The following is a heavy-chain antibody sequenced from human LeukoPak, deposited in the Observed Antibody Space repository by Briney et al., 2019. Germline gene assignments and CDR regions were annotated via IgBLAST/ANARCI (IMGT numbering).Heavy chain of an antibody. CDR3: AGSSGYYRGEFDP. J-gene: IGHJ5*02. Sequence: KPSETLSLTCTVSGGSTSSFYWSWIRQPPGKGLKRITYIYYSGSTNRNPSLKSRVTTSGDTSKNQFSLILSSVTAADTAVYYCAGSSGYYRGEFDPWGQGTLVTVSS. V-gene: IGHV4-59*08. CDR2: IYYSGST. CDR1: GGSTSSFY. D-gene: IGHD3-22*01.